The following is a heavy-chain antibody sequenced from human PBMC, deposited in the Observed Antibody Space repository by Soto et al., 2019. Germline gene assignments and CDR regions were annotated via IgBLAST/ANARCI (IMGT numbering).Heavy chain of an antibody. CDR1: GYTFTSYY. V-gene: IGHV1-46*01. CDR2: INPSGGST. Sequence: ASVKVSCKASGYTFTSYYMHWVRQAPGQGLEWMGIINPSGGSTSYAQKFQGRVTMTRDTSTSTVYMELSSLRSEDTAVYYCARDYCSGGSCHAFDIWGQGTMVTVS. J-gene: IGHJ3*02. D-gene: IGHD2-15*01. CDR3: ARDYCSGGSCHAFDI.